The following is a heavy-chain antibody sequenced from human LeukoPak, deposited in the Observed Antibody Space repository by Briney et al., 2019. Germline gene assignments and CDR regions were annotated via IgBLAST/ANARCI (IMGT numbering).Heavy chain of an antibody. D-gene: IGHD5-24*01. V-gene: IGHV3-30-3*01. CDR1: GFTFSSYA. Sequence: PGGSLRLSCAASGFTFSSYAMHWVRQAPGKGLEWVAVISYDGSNKYYADSVKGRFTISRDNSKNTLCLQMNSLRAEDTAVYYCARARVEMATSLDYWGQGTLVTVSS. CDR2: ISYDGSNK. CDR3: ARARVEMATSLDY. J-gene: IGHJ4*02.